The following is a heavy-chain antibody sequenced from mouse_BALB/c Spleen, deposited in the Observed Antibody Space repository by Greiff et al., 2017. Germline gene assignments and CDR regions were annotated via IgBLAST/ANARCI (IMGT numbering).Heavy chain of an antibody. Sequence: DVHLVESGGGLVKPGGSLKLSCAASGFTFSSYAMSWVRQTPEKRLEWVASISSGGSTYYPDSVKGRFTISRDNARNILYLQMSSLRSEDTAMYYCARAEITTAWFAYWGQGTLVTVSA. CDR3: ARAEITTAWFAY. D-gene: IGHD1-1*01. CDR1: GFTFSSYA. CDR2: ISSGGST. V-gene: IGHV5-6-5*01. J-gene: IGHJ3*01.